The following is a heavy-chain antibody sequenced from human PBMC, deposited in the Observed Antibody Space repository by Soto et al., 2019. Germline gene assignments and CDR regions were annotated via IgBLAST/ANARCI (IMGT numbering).Heavy chain of an antibody. V-gene: IGHV3-23*01. CDR1: GFTFRNYS. D-gene: IGHD2-2*01. CDR3: AKGSRSSRPYYFDY. CDR2: ITDDGSDT. Sequence: GGSLRLSCAASGFTFRNYSMSWVRQSPGKGLEWVSAITDDGSDTFHVASVKGRFTISRDNTQQTLYLRMNSLKGEDAAVYYCAKGSRSSRPYYFDYWGQGTMVTVSS. J-gene: IGHJ4*02.